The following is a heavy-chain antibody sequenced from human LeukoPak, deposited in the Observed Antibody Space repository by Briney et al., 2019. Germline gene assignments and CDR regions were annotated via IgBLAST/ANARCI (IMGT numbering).Heavy chain of an antibody. Sequence: SETLSLTCTVSGGSISSYYWSWVRQPPGKGLEWIGYIYYSGSTNYNPSLKSRVTISVDTSKNQFSLKLSSVTAADTAVYYCARAGGYYSYYYGMDVWGQGTTVTVSS. CDR3: ARAGGYYSYYYGMDV. V-gene: IGHV4-59*01. D-gene: IGHD3-10*01. J-gene: IGHJ6*02. CDR2: IYYSGST. CDR1: GGSISSYY.